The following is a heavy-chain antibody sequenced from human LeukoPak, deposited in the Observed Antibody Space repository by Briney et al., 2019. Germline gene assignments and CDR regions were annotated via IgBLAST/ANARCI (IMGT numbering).Heavy chain of an antibody. Sequence: PSETLSLTCTVSGGSFSPYYWSWIRQSPGKGLEWIAYIHYSGRTNYNPSLKSRVTISVDMSKKQFSLKLGSVTAADTAVYYCARGVKFDYYYYMDVWGKGTTVTVSS. J-gene: IGHJ6*03. D-gene: IGHD3-22*01. CDR2: IHYSGRT. CDR3: ARGVKFDYYYYMDV. CDR1: GGSFSPYY. V-gene: IGHV4-59*01.